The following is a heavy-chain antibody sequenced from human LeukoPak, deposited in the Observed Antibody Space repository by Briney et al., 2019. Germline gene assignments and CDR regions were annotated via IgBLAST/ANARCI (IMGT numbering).Heavy chain of an antibody. CDR2: IYYSGST. Sequence: SGTLSLTCTVSGGSISISNYYWGWIRQPPGKGLEWIGSIYYSGSTYYSPSLKSRVTISVDTSKNQFSLKLSSVTAADTAVYYCATVAPSTPFGVVSHRIFDYWGQGTLVTISS. CDR1: GGSISISNYY. CDR3: ATVAPSTPFGVVSHRIFDY. J-gene: IGHJ4*02. D-gene: IGHD3-3*01. V-gene: IGHV4-39*07.